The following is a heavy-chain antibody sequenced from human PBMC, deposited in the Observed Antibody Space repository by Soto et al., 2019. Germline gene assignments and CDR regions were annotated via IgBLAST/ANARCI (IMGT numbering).Heavy chain of an antibody. CDR2: IHYTGTP. D-gene: IGHD1-1*01. J-gene: IGHJ4*02. V-gene: IGHV4-39*01. CDR1: GDSISSNSYY. Sequence: QLQLQESGPGLVKPSETLSLTCTVSGDSISSNSYYWGWVRQPPGKGLEWIGSIHYTGTPYYNPSLKSRVTVSGDTSKKQFSLILSSLTAADTAVYYCATTFYAGLFFDYWGQGTRVTVSS. CDR3: ATTFYAGLFFDY.